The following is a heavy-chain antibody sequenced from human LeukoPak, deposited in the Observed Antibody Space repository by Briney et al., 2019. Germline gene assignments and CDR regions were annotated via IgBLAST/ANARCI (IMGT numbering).Heavy chain of an antibody. CDR1: GFTFDDYA. V-gene: IGHV3-9*03. CDR2: ISWNSGSI. D-gene: IGHD3-22*01. Sequence: GGSLRLSCAASGFTFDDYAMHWVRQAPGKGLEWVSGISWNSGSIGYADSVKGRFTISRDNAKNSLYLQMNSLRAEDMALYYCAEEDYDSSGVFDYWGQGTLVTVSS. J-gene: IGHJ4*02. CDR3: AEEDYDSSGVFDY.